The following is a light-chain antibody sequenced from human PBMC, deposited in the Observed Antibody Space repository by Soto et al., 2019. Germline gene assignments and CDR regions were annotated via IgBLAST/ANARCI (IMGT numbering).Light chain of an antibody. J-gene: IGKJ2*01. V-gene: IGKV1-9*01. CDR1: QGISSY. Sequence: IQLTQSPSSLSASVGDRVTVTCRASQGISSYLAWYQQQPGKAPKLLIYAASTLQRGVSSRFSGSGSGKDFTLTISSLQPEDFANYYCQKLNSYPPPFGQGTKLEI. CDR2: AAS. CDR3: QKLNSYPPP.